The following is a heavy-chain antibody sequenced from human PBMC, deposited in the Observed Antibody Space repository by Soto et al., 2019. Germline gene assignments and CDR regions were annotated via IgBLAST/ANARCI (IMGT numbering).Heavy chain of an antibody. CDR2: ISYSGST. CDR3: VRFVNYYYYGVDV. D-gene: IGHD2-21*01. Sequence: QVQLQESGPGLVKPSQTLSLTCTVSGVSVSSAGYYWTWIRQPPGKGLEWMGYISYSGSTYYNPSLKSRITISLDTSKSQFSLKLTYVTAADTAVYYCVRFVNYYYYGVDVWGQGTTLTVSS. CDR1: GVSVSSAGYY. J-gene: IGHJ6*02. V-gene: IGHV4-31*03.